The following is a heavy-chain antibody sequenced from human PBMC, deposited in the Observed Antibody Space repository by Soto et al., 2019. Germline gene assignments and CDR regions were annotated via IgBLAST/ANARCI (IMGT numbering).Heavy chain of an antibody. CDR1: GGSISSGGYS. CDR2: IYHSGST. Sequence: PSETLSLTCAVSGGSISSGGYSWSWIRQPPGKGLEWIGYIYHSGSTYYNPSLKSRVTISVDRSKNQFSLKLSSVTAADTAVYYCARAYGDYVFDYWGQGNLVTVSS. J-gene: IGHJ4*02. D-gene: IGHD4-17*01. V-gene: IGHV4-30-2*01. CDR3: ARAYGDYVFDY.